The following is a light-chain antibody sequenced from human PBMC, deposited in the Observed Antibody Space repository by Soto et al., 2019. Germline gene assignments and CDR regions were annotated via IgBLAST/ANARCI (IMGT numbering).Light chain of an antibody. J-gene: IGLJ1*01. CDR2: HNS. CDR3: QSYDNSLSGSGV. Sequence: QSVLTQPPSVSGAPGQRVTISCTGNTSNIGAGYDVHWYQQLPGTAPKLLIFHNSNRPSGVPDRFSGSKSGTSASLAITGLQAEDEADYYCQSYDNSLSGSGVFGTGTKVTVL. V-gene: IGLV1-40*01. CDR1: TSNIGAGYD.